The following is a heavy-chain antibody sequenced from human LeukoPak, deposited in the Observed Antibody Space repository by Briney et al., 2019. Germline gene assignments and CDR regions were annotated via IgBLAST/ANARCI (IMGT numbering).Heavy chain of an antibody. CDR3: AKSPYDH. CDR1: GFTFSNYA. Sequence: GGSLRLSCAASGFTFSNYAIHWVCQAPGKGLEWVAVISYDGSNKYYADSVKGRSTISRENSKNTEYLQVNSLRADATAVYYCAKSPYDHWGQGTLVTVSS. CDR2: ISYDGSNK. J-gene: IGHJ4*02. V-gene: IGHV3-30*04.